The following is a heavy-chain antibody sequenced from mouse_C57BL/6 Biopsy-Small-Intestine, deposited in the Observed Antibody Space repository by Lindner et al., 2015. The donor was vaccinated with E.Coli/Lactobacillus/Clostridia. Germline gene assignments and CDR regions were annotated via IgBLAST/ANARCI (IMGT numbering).Heavy chain of an antibody. CDR1: GDTFSSYA. CDR3: ARAGGVCSSTSCFDF. Sequence: SVKVSCKASGDTFSSYAMIWVRQAPGQGLEWMGGIMTYFGTAIYAQKFQDRVTIIADKSTSTLYMEVTSLRSDDTAVYYCARAGGVCSSTSCFDFWGQGSLVTVSS. D-gene: IGHD1-1*01. V-gene: IGHV1-67*01. J-gene: IGHJ4*01. CDR2: IMTYFGTA.